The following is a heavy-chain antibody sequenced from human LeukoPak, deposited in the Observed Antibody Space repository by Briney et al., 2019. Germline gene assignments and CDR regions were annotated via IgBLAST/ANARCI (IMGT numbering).Heavy chain of an antibody. CDR1: GGSFSGYY. CDR3: ARDWRPYYYGSPNWFDP. J-gene: IGHJ5*02. D-gene: IGHD3-10*01. V-gene: IGHV4-34*01. CDR2: INHSGST. Sequence: RSSETLSLTCAVYGGSFSGYYWSWIRQPPGKGLEWIGEINHSGSTNYNPSLKSRVTISVDTSKNQFPLKLSSVTAADTAVYYCARDWRPYYYGSPNWFDPWGQGTLVTVSS.